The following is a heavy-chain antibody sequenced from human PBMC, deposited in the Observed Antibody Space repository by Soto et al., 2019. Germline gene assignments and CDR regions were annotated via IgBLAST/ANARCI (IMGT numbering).Heavy chain of an antibody. D-gene: IGHD2-15*01. Sequence: SETLSLTCNVSGASINTYYWSWIRQPPQKGLEWIGYIFHRGSTTYNPSLKSRVTISIDASKKYFSLRLNSVTAADTAVYYCARVRNCRDIDYWGQGIRVTVSS. V-gene: IGHV4-59*12. CDR2: IFHRGST. CDR1: GASINTYY. CDR3: ARVRNCRDIDY. J-gene: IGHJ4*02.